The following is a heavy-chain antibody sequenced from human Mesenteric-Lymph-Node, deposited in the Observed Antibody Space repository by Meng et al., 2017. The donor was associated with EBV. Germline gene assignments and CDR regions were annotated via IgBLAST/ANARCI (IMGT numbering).Heavy chain of an antibody. V-gene: IGHV3-11*01. CDR2: IDGSGRTI. Sequence: QGELGESGGALVKPGRSLRLSHADSRFTLSDNDMTWIRQAPGKGLEWLSYIDGSGRTIRYADSVKGRFTISRDNAKNSLYLRMDSLRDEDTAVYYCAVNIVGDGYFEHWGQGTLVTVSS. J-gene: IGHJ4*02. CDR1: RFTLSDND. D-gene: IGHD1-26*01. CDR3: AVNIVGDGYFEH.